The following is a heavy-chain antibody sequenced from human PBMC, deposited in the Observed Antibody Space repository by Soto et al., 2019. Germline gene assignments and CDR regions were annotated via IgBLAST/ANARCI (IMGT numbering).Heavy chain of an antibody. CDR2: IYYSGST. CDR1: GGSISSGGYY. Sequence: TLSLTCTVSGGSISSGGYYWSWIRQHPGKGLEWIGYIYYSGSTYYNPSLKSRVTISVDTSKNQFSLKLSSVTAADTAVYYCARLAPQYVWGSYRSSPQIDYWGQGTLVTVSS. CDR3: ARLAPQYVWGSYRSSPQIDY. J-gene: IGHJ4*02. D-gene: IGHD3-16*02. V-gene: IGHV4-31*03.